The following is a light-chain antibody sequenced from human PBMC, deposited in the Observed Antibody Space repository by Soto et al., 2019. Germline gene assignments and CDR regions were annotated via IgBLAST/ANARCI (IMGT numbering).Light chain of an antibody. Sequence: DIQMTQSPSTLSASVGDRVTITCRASQSISSWLAWYQQKPGKAPKLLIYDASSLESGVPSRFSGSGSGTDFTLTISSLQPEDVATYYCQKYNIAPWTFGQGTKVDIK. CDR1: QSISSW. CDR2: DAS. J-gene: IGKJ1*01. CDR3: QKYNIAPWT. V-gene: IGKV1-5*01.